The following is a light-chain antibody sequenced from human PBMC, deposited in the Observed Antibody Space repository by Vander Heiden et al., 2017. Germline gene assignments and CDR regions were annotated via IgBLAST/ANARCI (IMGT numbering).Light chain of an antibody. CDR3: MQALQTPYT. CDR2: LGS. V-gene: IGKV2-28*01. Sequence: DIVMTQSPLSLPVTPGEPASISCSFSQSLLHTNGYNYLDWYLQKPGQSPQLLIYLGSDRASGVPDRFSGSGSGTDFTLKISRVEAEDVGVYYCMQALQTPYTFGQGTKLEIK. J-gene: IGKJ2*01. CDR1: QSLLHTNGYNY.